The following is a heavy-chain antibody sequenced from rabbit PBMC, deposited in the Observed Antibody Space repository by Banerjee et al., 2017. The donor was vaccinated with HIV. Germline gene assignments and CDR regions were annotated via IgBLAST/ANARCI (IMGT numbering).Heavy chain of an antibody. J-gene: IGHJ6*01. V-gene: IGHV1S40*01. CDR3: AIATMTMVITDL. CDR2: IYTGDGST. D-gene: IGHD2-1*01. Sequence: QQLVESGGGLVKPGASLTLTCKASGFSFSSGYDMCWVRQAPGKGLEWVACIYTGDGSTYYTSWAQGRFTISKTSSTTVTLQMTSLTAADTATYFCAIATMTMVITDLWGPGTLVTVS. CDR1: GFSFSSGYD.